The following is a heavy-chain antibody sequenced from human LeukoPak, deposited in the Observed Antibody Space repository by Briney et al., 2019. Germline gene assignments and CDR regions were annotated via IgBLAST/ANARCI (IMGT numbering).Heavy chain of an antibody. Sequence: PGGSLRLSCAASGFTFSRSWMSWVRQAPGTGLGWVANIRQDGSERYYADSLKGRFTISRDNAKNSLYLQMNSLRAEDTAMYYCARDWSFDSDDYYLYGFDIWGQGTRVTVSS. CDR1: GFTFSRSW. D-gene: IGHD3-22*01. J-gene: IGHJ3*02. CDR2: IRQDGSER. V-gene: IGHV3-7*01. CDR3: ARDWSFDSDDYYLYGFDI.